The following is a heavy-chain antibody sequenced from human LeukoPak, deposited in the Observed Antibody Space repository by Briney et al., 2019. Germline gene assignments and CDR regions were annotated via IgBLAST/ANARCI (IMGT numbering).Heavy chain of an antibody. D-gene: IGHD6-13*01. J-gene: IGHJ4*02. CDR1: GFTFSSYA. V-gene: IGHV3-23*01. CDR3: AKDNSSSWYGFPNY. Sequence: PGGSLRLSCAASGFTFSSYAMSWVRQAPGKGLEWVSAISGSGGSTYYADSVKGRFTISRDNFKNTLYLQMNSLRAEDTAVYYCAKDNSSSWYGFPNYWGQGTLVTVSS. CDR2: ISGSGGST.